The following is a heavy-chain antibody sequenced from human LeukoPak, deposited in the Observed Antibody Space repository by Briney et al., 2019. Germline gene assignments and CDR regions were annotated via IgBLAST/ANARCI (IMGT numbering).Heavy chain of an antibody. CDR1: GGSFSGYY. J-gene: IGHJ5*02. CDR3: ARGPLYYDFWSGYYAYNWFDP. D-gene: IGHD3-3*01. V-gene: IGHV4-34*01. CDR2: INHSGST. Sequence: SETLSLTCAVYGGSFSGYYWSWIRQPPGKGLEWIGEINHSGSTNYNPSLKSRVTISVDTSKNQFSLKLSSVTAADTAVYYCARGPLYYDFWSGYYAYNWFDPRGQGTLVTVSP.